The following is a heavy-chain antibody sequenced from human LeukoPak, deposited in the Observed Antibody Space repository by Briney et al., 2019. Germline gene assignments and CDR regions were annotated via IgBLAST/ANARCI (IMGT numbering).Heavy chain of an antibody. Sequence: GGSLRLSCAASGFTFSSYEVNRVRQAPGKGLEWVSYISSSGSTIYYADSVKGRFTISRDNAKNSLYLQMNSLRAEDTAVYYCASFFSPISLDWLHQGYYGMDVWGQGTTVTVSS. CDR3: ASFFSPISLDWLHQGYYGMDV. D-gene: IGHD3-9*01. CDR1: GFTFSSYE. J-gene: IGHJ6*02. CDR2: ISSSGSTI. V-gene: IGHV3-48*03.